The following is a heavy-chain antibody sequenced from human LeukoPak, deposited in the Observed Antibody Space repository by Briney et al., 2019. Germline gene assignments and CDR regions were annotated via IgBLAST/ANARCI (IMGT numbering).Heavy chain of an antibody. CDR2: IIPIFGTA. CDR1: GYTFTSYG. Sequence: ASVKVSCKASGYTFTSYGISWVRQAPGQGLEWMGGIIPIFGTANYAQKFQGRVTITTDESTSTAYMELSSLRSEDTAVYYCARDFGSSSWPWGQGTLVTVSS. D-gene: IGHD6-13*01. J-gene: IGHJ5*02. V-gene: IGHV1-69*05. CDR3: ARDFGSSSWP.